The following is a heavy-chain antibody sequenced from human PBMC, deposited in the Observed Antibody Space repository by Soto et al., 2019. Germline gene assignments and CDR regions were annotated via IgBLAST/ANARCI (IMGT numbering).Heavy chain of an antibody. J-gene: IGHJ4*02. CDR2: IIPIFGTA. CDR3: ATPYYYDSSGYYRNHYFDY. D-gene: IGHD3-22*01. V-gene: IGHV1-69*01. CDR1: GGTFSSYA. Sequence: QVQPVQSGAEVKKPGSSVKVSCKASGGTFSSYAISWVRQAPGQGLEWMGGIIPIFGTANYAQKFQGRVTITADESTSTAYMELSSLRSEDTAVYYCATPYYYDSSGYYRNHYFDYWGQGTLVTVSS.